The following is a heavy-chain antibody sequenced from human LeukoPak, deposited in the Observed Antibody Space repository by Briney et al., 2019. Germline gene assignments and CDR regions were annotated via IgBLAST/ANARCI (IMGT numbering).Heavy chain of an antibody. J-gene: IGHJ4*02. V-gene: IGHV4-39*07. CDR1: GGSISSGGYY. Sequence: PSETLSLTCTVSGGSISSGGYYWSWIRQPPGKGLEWIGEINHSGSTNYNPSLKSRVTISVDTSKNQFSLKLSSVTAADTAVYYCARENSSGWDFGGQGTLVTVSS. CDR2: INHSGST. CDR3: ARENSSGWDF. D-gene: IGHD6-19*01.